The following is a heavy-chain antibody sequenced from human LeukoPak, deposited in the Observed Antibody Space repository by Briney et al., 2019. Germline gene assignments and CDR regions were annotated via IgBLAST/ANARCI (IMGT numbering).Heavy chain of an antibody. CDR2: ISGSDATS. J-gene: IGHJ4*02. CDR1: GFNFAGYA. D-gene: IGHD2-2*01. CDR3: AKDISSNCYRGRGVDH. Sequence: GGSLRLSCEVSGFNFAGYAMNWVRQAPGKGLEWVSGISGSDATSCYRDSVKGRFTISRDNSKDTLYLHIKSLRAEDTAVYYCAKDISSNCYRGRGVDHWGQGTLVTVSS. V-gene: IGHV3-23*01.